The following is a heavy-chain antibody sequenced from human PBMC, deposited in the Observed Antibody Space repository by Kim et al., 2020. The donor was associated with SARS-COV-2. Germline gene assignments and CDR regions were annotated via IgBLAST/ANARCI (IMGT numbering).Heavy chain of an antibody. Sequence: YSNPSLKSRVTISVDTSKNQFSLTLSSVTAADTAVYYCAGRGYYYYGMDVWGQGTTVTVSS. D-gene: IGHD3-16*01. J-gene: IGHJ6*02. V-gene: IGHV4-31*02. CDR3: AGRGYYYYGMDV.